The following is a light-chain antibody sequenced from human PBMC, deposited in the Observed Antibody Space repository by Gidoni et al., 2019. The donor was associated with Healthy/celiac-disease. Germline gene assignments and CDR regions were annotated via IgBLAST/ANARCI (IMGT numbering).Light chain of an antibody. CDR3: QKYNSAPLFT. V-gene: IGKV1-27*01. Sequence: DIQMTQSPSSLSASGGDRVTITCRASQGISNYLAWYQQKPGKVPKLLIYAASTLQSGGPARFSGSGSGTDFTLTISSLQPEDVATYYCQKYNSAPLFTFXPXTKVDIK. CDR1: QGISNY. J-gene: IGKJ3*01. CDR2: AAS.